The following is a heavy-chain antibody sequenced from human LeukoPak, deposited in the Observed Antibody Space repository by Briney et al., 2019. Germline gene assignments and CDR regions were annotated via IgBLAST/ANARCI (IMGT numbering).Heavy chain of an antibody. CDR3: ARGTHYDSSGYYYYDMDV. CDR2: INHSGST. V-gene: IGHV4-34*01. CDR1: GGSFSGYY. D-gene: IGHD3-22*01. J-gene: IGHJ6*02. Sequence: SETLSLTCTVSGGSFSGYYWSWIRQPPGKGLEWIGEINHSGSTNYNPSLKSRVTISVDTSKNQFSLKLSSVTAADTAVYYCARGTHYDSSGYYYYDMDVWGQGTTVTVSS.